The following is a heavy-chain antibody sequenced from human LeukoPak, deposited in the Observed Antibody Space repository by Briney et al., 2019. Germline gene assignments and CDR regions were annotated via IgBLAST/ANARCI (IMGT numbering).Heavy chain of an antibody. CDR2: IYYSGST. J-gene: IGHJ6*02. Sequence: SETLSLTCTVSGGSISSYYWSWIRQPPGKGLEWIGYIYYSGSTNYNPSLKSRVTISVGTSKNQFSLKLSSVTAADTAVYYCARGVYCSGGSCYSERGPHYYGMDVWGQGTTVTVSS. V-gene: IGHV4-59*01. CDR1: GGSISSYY. CDR3: ARGVYCSGGSCYSERGPHYYGMDV. D-gene: IGHD2-15*01.